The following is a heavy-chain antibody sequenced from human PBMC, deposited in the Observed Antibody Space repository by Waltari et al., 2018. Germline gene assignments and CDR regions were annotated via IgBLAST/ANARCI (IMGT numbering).Heavy chain of an antibody. V-gene: IGHV1-69*01. CDR2: IIPIFGTA. J-gene: IGHJ5*02. Sequence: QVQLVQSGAEVKKPGSSVKVPCKASGGTFSSYAISWVRQAPGQGLGWRGGIIPIFGTANYAQKFQGRVTITADESTSTAYMELSSLRSEDTAVYYCARDATYYYDSSGYYSNWFDPWGQGTLVTVSS. CDR3: ARDATYYYDSSGYYSNWFDP. D-gene: IGHD3-22*01. CDR1: GGTFSSYA.